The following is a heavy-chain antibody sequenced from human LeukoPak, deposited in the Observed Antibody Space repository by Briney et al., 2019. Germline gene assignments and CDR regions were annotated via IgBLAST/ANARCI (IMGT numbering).Heavy chain of an antibody. V-gene: IGHV1-2*02. D-gene: IGHD3-10*01. CDR1: GGTFSSYA. J-gene: IGHJ3*02. Sequence: ASVKVSCKASGGTFSSYAISWVRQAPGQGLEWMGWINPNSGGTNYAQKFQGRVTMTRDTSISTAYMELSRLRSDDTAVYYCARGSIITMVRGVISAFDIWGQGTMVTVSS. CDR2: INPNSGGT. CDR3: ARGSIITMVRGVISAFDI.